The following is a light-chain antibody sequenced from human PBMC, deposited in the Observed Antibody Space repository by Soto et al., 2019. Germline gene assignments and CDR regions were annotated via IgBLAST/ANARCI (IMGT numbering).Light chain of an antibody. V-gene: IGKV2-28*01. CDR3: MQALHTPWT. CDR1: QSLLHSNGYNY. Sequence: DIVMTQSPLSLPVTPREPASISCRSSQSLLHSNGYNYLDWYLQKPGQSPQLLIYLGSDRASGVPDRFSGSGSGTDFTLKISGVEAEDVGVYYCMQALHTPWTFGQGTRWIS. J-gene: IGKJ1*01. CDR2: LGS.